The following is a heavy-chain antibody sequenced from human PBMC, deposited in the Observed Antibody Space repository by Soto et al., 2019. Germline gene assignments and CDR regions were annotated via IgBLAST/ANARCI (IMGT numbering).Heavy chain of an antibody. CDR2: INDSGNI. V-gene: IGHV4-34*01. CDR3: ARGLILWFGELSRRGGYYYYMDV. CDR1: GGSFSGYQ. Sequence: QVQLQQWGAGLLKPSETLSLTCAVYGGSFSGYQWSWIRQTPGKGLEWIGEINDSGNINYNPSLKSRVGIFIDTHKKQISLKLSSVTAADTAVYYCARGLILWFGELSRRGGYYYYMDVWGKGTTVIVSS. J-gene: IGHJ6*03. D-gene: IGHD3-10*01.